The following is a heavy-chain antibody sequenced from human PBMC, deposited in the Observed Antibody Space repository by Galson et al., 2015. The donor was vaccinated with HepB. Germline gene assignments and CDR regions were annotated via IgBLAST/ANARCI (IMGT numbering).Heavy chain of an antibody. CDR3: ARDIPPSATHLWFGEWGGLSYYYGMDV. V-gene: IGHV3-11*06. CDR1: GFTFSDYY. CDR2: ISSSSSYT. D-gene: IGHD3-10*01. J-gene: IGHJ6*02. Sequence: SLRLSCATSGFTFSDYYMSWIRQAPGKGLEWVSYISSSSSYTNYADSVKGRFTISRDNAKNSLYLQMNSLRAEDTAVYYCARDIPPSATHLWFGEWGGLSYYYGMDVWGQGTTVTVSS.